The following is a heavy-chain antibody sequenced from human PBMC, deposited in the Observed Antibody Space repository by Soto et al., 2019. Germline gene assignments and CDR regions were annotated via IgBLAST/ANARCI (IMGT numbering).Heavy chain of an antibody. J-gene: IGHJ4*02. CDR1: GYTFTSYG. CDR3: ARGSVPATAIPYFDY. V-gene: IGHV1-3*01. Sequence: GASVKVSCKASGYTFTSYGISWVRQAPGQGLEWMGWINAGNGNTKYSQKFQGRVTITRDTSASTAYMELSSLRSEDTAVYYCARGSVPATAIPYFDYWGQGTLVTVSS. CDR2: INAGNGNT. D-gene: IGHD2-2*02.